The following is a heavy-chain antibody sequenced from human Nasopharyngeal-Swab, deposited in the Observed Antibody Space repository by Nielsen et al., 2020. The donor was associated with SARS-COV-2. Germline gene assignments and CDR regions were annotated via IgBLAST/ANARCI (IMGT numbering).Heavy chain of an antibody. CDR3: AALLAYGDYGLDY. Sequence: GGSLRLSCAASGFTFDAYAMHWVPQPPGKGLEWVSGFSWYSGSIGYADSVEGRFSISRDTTKNSLYLQMNSLTAEDTALYYCAALLAYGDYGLDYWGQGTLVTVSS. D-gene: IGHD4-17*01. CDR2: FSWYSGSI. V-gene: IGHV3-9*01. J-gene: IGHJ4*02. CDR1: GFTFDAYA.